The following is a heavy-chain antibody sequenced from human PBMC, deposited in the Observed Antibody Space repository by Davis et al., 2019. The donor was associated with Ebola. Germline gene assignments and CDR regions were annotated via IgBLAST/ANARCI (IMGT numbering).Heavy chain of an antibody. V-gene: IGHV4-31*01. CDR3: ARVVLYYYDSSGYYYGGYGMDV. CDR2: ISTTGSA. D-gene: IGHD3-22*01. J-gene: IGHJ6*04. Sequence: MPSETLSLTCTVSGVSLNSGDYYWSWIRQLPGKGLEWIGFISTTGSAYYNPSLESQVTISFDTSKSHFSLKLNSVTAADTAVYYCARVVLYYYDSSGYYYGGYGMDVWGKGTTVTVSS. CDR1: GVSLNSGDYY.